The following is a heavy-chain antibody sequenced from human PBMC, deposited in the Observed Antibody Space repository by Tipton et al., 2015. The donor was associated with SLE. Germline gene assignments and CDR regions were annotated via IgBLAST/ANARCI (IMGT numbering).Heavy chain of an antibody. V-gene: IGHV4-38-2*02. CDR3: ARESPNSGSYYNWFGP. Sequence: TLSLTCAVSGYSIRSGYYWGWIRQPPGKGLEWIGRIYSRGSTNSNLSLKNQFSLRLTSVTAADTAVYYCARESPNSGSYYNWFGPWGQGTLVTVSS. J-gene: IGHJ5*02. CDR1: GYSIRSGYY. CDR2: IYSRGST. D-gene: IGHD1-26*01.